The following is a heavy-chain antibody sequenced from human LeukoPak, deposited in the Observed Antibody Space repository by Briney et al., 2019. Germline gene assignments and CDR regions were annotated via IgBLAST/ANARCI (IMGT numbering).Heavy chain of an antibody. CDR1: GGSISSNSYY. D-gene: IGHD3-22*01. CDR2: IYYSGST. J-gene: IGHJ2*01. V-gene: IGHV4-39*01. Sequence: SETLSLTCTVSGGSISSNSYYWGWIRQPPGKGLEWIGNIYYSGSTYYNPSLKSRVTISVDTSKNQFSLKLSSVTAADTAVYYCASNYYDSSGYYWYFDLWGRGTLVTVSS. CDR3: ASNYYDSSGYYWYFDL.